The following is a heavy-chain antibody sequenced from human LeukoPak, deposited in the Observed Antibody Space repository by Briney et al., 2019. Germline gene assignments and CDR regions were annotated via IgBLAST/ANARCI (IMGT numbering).Heavy chain of an antibody. CDR1: GFTFSAYS. CDR2: IYSDDST. D-gene: IGHD3-10*01. Sequence: GGSLRLSCAASGFTFSAYSMNWVRQAPGKGLEWVSVIYSDDSTYYADSVKGRFTISRDNSKNTLYLQMNSLRAEDTAVYYCARSPGVWFEGYWGQGTLVTVSS. V-gene: IGHV3-53*01. CDR3: ARSPGVWFEGY. J-gene: IGHJ4*02.